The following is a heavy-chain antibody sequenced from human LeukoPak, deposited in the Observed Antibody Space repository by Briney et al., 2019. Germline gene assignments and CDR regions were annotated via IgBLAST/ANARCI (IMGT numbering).Heavy chain of an antibody. V-gene: IGHV4-4*07. CDR3: ARNANSRGYSGYATYYYYYYMDV. J-gene: IGHJ6*03. D-gene: IGHD5-12*01. Sequence: SETLSLTCTVSGGSISSYYWSWIRQPAGKGLEWIGRIYTSGSTSYNPSLKSRVTMSVDTSKNQFSLKLSSVTAADTAVYYCARNANSRGYSGYATYYYYYYMDVWGKGTTVTVSS. CDR1: GGSISSYY. CDR2: IYTSGST.